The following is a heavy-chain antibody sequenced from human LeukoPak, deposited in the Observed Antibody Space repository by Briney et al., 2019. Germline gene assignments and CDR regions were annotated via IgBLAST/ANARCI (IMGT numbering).Heavy chain of an antibody. CDR3: AIPTKEVYGDYVGDY. D-gene: IGHD4-17*01. Sequence: GGSLRLSCAASGFTFSSYGMSWVRQAPGKGLEWVSAISGSGGSTYYADSVKGRFTISRDNSKNTLYLQMNSLRAEDTAVYYCAIPTKEVYGDYVGDYWGQGTLVTVSS. CDR1: GFTFSSYG. CDR2: ISGSGGST. V-gene: IGHV3-23*01. J-gene: IGHJ4*02.